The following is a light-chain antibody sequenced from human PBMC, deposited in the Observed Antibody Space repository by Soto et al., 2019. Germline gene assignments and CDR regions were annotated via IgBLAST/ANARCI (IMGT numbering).Light chain of an antibody. J-gene: IGKJ2*01. V-gene: IGKV1-33*01. CDR2: DAS. CDR1: QDIRNY. CDR3: QHFDHTPYS. Sequence: DIQMTQSPSSLSASVGDRVTITCQASQDIRNYLNWYQRKPGKAPRLLIYDASTLETGVSSRFSGGGSGTDFSLTISSLQPEDSATYYCQHFDHTPYSFGQGTKLEIK.